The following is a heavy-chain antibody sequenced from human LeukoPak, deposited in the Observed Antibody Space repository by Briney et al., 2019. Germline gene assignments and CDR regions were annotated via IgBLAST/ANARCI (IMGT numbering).Heavy chain of an antibody. Sequence: ASVKVSCKASGYTFTGYYMHWVRQAPGQGLEWMGWINPNSGGTNYAQKFQCRVTMTRDTSISTAYMELSRLRSDDTAVYYCARDGSYSSGYDYWGQGTLVTVSS. V-gene: IGHV1-2*02. CDR1: GYTFTGYY. CDR2: INPNSGGT. D-gene: IGHD6-19*01. J-gene: IGHJ4*02. CDR3: ARDGSYSSGYDY.